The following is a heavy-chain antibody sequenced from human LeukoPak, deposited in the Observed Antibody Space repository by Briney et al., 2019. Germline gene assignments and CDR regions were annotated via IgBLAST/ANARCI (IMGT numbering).Heavy chain of an antibody. V-gene: IGHV4-59*01. CDR3: ARLYTTTFYFDY. CDR1: GGSITTYY. J-gene: IGHJ4*02. CDR2: IYHSGST. Sequence: SETLSLTCTVSGGSITTYYWSWIRQPPGKGLEWIGYIYHSGSTNYNPSLKSRVTISVDTSKNQFSLKLTSMTAADTAVYYCARLYTTTFYFDYWGQGTLVTVSS. D-gene: IGHD2-2*02.